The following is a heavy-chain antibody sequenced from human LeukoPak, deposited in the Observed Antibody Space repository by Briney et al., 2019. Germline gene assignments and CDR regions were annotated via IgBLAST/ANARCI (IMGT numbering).Heavy chain of an antibody. Sequence: GGSLRLSCAASGVTFSSYWMSWVRQAPGKGLEWVANIKEDGSEKYYVDSVKGRFTISRDNAKNSVYLQLSSLRAEDTAVYYCASHLNYDFWSGFEYWGQGALVTVSS. CDR2: IKEDGSEK. D-gene: IGHD3-3*01. J-gene: IGHJ4*02. CDR3: ASHLNYDFWSGFEY. V-gene: IGHV3-7*01. CDR1: GVTFSSYW.